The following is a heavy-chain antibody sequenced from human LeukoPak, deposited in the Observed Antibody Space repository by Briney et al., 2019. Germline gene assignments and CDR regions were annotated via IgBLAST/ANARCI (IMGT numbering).Heavy chain of an antibody. CDR3: ARVPPGGYCSGGSCLDEGY. V-gene: IGHV4-39*07. J-gene: IGHJ4*02. Sequence: PSETLSLTCTVSGGSISSSSYYWGWIRQPPGKGLEWIGSIYYSGSTYYNPSLKSRVTISVDTSKNQFSLKLSSVTAADMAVYYCARVPPGGYCSGGSCLDEGYWGQGTLVTVSS. CDR2: IYYSGST. CDR1: GGSISSSSYY. D-gene: IGHD2-15*01.